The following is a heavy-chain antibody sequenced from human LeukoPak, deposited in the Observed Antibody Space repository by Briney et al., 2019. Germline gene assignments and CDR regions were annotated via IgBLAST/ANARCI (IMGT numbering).Heavy chain of an antibody. J-gene: IGHJ6*02. CDR1: DASSSSYY. CDR2: IYTSGTT. D-gene: IGHD2-15*01. V-gene: IGHV4-4*07. CDR3: ARAASTYYYGLDV. Sequence: SETLSLTCTVSDASSSSYYWSWIRQPAGKGLEWIGRIYTSGTTNYNPSLNSRVTMSLDTSKNQFSLKLGSVTAADTAVYYCARAASTYYYGLDVWGQGTTVTVSS.